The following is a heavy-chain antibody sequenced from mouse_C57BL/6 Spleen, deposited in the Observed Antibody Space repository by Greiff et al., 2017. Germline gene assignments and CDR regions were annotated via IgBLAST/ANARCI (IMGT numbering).Heavy chain of an antibody. J-gene: IGHJ4*01. Sequence: EVQRVESGPGMVKPSQSLSLTCTVTGYSITSGYDWHWIRHFPGNKLEWMGYISYSGSTNYNPSLKSRISITHDTSKNHFFLKLNSVTTEDTATYYCASSIQGDYAMDYWGQGTSVTVSS. D-gene: IGHD3-2*02. CDR3: ASSIQGDYAMDY. CDR2: ISYSGST. V-gene: IGHV3-1*01. CDR1: GYSITSGYD.